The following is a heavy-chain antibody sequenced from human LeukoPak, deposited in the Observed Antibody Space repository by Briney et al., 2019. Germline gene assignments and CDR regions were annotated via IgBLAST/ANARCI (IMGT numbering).Heavy chain of an antibody. CDR3: TTDRSGSYYADY. Sequence: PGGSLRLCCAASGFSFSNAWMSWVRQAPGKGLEWVGRIKSKTDGGTTDYAAPVKGRFTISRDDSKNTLYLQMNSLKTEDTAVYYCTTDRSGSYYADYWGQGTLVTVSS. J-gene: IGHJ4*02. CDR1: GFSFSNAW. CDR2: IKSKTDGGTT. D-gene: IGHD1-26*01. V-gene: IGHV3-15*01.